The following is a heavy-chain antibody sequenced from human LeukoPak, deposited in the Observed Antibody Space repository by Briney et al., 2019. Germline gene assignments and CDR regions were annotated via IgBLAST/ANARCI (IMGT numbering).Heavy chain of an antibody. J-gene: IGHJ4*02. Sequence: ASVKVSCKASGYTFTSYDINWVRQATGQGLEWMGWMNPNSGNTGYAQKFQGRVTMTRNTSISTAYMELSSLRSEDTPVYYCARGLLSSGWYSDYWGQETLVTVSS. CDR3: ARGLLSSGWYSDY. CDR1: GYTFTSYD. CDR2: MNPNSGNT. D-gene: IGHD6-19*01. V-gene: IGHV1-8*01.